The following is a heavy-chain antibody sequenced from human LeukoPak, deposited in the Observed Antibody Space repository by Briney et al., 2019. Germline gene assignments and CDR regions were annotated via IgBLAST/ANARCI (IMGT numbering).Heavy chain of an antibody. V-gene: IGHV4-59*04. Sequence: SETLSLTCTVSGGSISSYYWSWIRQPPGKGLEWIGSTAHRGNTYYNPSLKGRVSISTDGSKNQFSLSLTSVTAADTATYYCTRVTRNSGWFFDYWGPGTLATVHS. CDR2: TAHRGNT. CDR1: GGSISSYY. J-gene: IGHJ4*02. D-gene: IGHD6-19*01. CDR3: TRVTRNSGWFFDY.